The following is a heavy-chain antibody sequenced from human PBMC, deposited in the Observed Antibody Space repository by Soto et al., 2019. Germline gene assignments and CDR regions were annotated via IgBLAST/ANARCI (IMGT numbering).Heavy chain of an antibody. CDR1: GGSFSGYY. CDR3: ERNLLRGSSSGY. Sequence: QVQLQQWGAGLLKPSETLSLTCAVYGGSFSGYYWSWIRQPPGKGLEWIGEINHSGSTNYNPSLKSRITISVDTSKNQFSLKLSSVTAADTAVYYCERNLLRGSSSGYWGQGTLVTVSS. D-gene: IGHD6-6*01. J-gene: IGHJ4*02. V-gene: IGHV4-34*01. CDR2: INHSGST.